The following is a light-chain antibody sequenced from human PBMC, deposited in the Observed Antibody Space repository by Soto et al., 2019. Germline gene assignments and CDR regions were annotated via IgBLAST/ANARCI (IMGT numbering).Light chain of an antibody. CDR2: DAS. CDR1: QSVSSN. CDR3: HQRKSWPRT. J-gene: IGKJ1*01. V-gene: IGKV3D-15*01. Sequence: EIVMTQSPATLSVSPGERATLSCRASQSVSSNLAWYQQKPGQAPRLLIYDASNRATGIPDRFSGSGSGTDFTLTISRLEPEDFAVYYCHQRKSWPRTFGQGTKVDIK.